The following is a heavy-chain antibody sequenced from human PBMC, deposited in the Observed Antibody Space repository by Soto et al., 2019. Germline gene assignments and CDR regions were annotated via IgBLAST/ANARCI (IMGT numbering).Heavy chain of an antibody. Sequence: QVQLVQSGAEVKKPGASVKVSCKASGYTFTSYAMHWVRQAPGQRLEWMGWINAGNGNTKYSQKFQGRVTITRDTSASTAYMEMSSLRSEDTAVYYCARGDCTNGVCYTGWFDPWGQGTLVTVSS. J-gene: IGHJ5*02. D-gene: IGHD2-8*01. CDR3: ARGDCTNGVCYTGWFDP. CDR1: GYTFTSYA. CDR2: INAGNGNT. V-gene: IGHV1-3*01.